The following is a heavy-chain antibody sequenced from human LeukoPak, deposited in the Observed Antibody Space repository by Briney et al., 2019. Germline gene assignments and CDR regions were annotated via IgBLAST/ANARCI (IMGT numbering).Heavy chain of an antibody. CDR1: GGSISSYY. D-gene: IGHD1-26*01. CDR2: IYYSGST. J-gene: IGHJ6*03. Sequence: PSETLSLTCTVSGGSISSYYWSWIRQPPGKGLEWIGYIYYSGSTNYNPSLKSRVTISVDTSKNQFSLKLSSVTAADTAVYYCARVGGDSGSYYYYYYMDVWGKGTTVTVSS. CDR3: ARVGGDSGSYYYYYYMDV. V-gene: IGHV4-59*01.